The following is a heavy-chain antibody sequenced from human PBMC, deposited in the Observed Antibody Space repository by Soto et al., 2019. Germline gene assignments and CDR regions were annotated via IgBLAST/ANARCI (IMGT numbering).Heavy chain of an antibody. J-gene: IGHJ6*02. Sequence: QVQLQESGPGLVKPSGTLSLTCAVSGGSISSRNWWSWVRQSPGKGLEWIGEIFHSGTTNYNPSLKSRLTASVDNSKNQFSLNLRSVPAADTAVYYCARGHEGDGGWGMAVWGQGTTVTVSS. CDR2: IFHSGTT. CDR1: GGSISSRNW. CDR3: ARGHEGDGGWGMAV. D-gene: IGHD3-16*01. V-gene: IGHV4-4*02.